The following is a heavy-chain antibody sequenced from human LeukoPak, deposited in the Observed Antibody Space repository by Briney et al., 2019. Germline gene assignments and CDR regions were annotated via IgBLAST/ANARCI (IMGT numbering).Heavy chain of an antibody. J-gene: IGHJ6*03. V-gene: IGHV3-7*01. D-gene: IGHD2-2*01. CDR3: ARVGGYCSSTSCHRSYYYYMDV. Sequence: GGSLRLSCAASGFPFSSYWMSWVRQAPGKGLEWVANIKQDGSEKYYVDSVKGRFTISRDNAKNSLYLQMNSLRAEDTAVYYCARVGGYCSSTSCHRSYYYYMDVWGKGTTVTVSS. CDR2: IKQDGSEK. CDR1: GFPFSSYW.